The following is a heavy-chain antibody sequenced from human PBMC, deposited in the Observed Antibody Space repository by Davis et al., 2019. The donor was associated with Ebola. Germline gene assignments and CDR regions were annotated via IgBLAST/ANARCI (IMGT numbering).Heavy chain of an antibody. V-gene: IGHV3-23*01. D-gene: IGHD1-26*01. J-gene: IGHJ4*02. Sequence: GESLKIPCAASGFTVSSHYMSCVRQAPGKGLEWVSAISGSGGSTYYADSVKGRFTISRDNSKNTLYLQMNSLRAEDTAVYYCARDKIGSYSFDYWGQGTPVTVSS. CDR2: ISGSGGST. CDR1: GFTVSSHY. CDR3: ARDKIGSYSFDY.